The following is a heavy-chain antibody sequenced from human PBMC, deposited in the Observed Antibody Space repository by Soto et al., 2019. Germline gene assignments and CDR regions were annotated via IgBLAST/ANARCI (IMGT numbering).Heavy chain of an antibody. D-gene: IGHD2-2*02. J-gene: IGHJ6*02. CDR1: GFTFSSYG. Sequence: PGGSLRLSCAASGFTFSSYGMHWVRQAPGKGLEWVAVISYDGSNKYYADSVKGRFTISRDNSKNTLYLQMNSLRAEDTAVYYCAVLGYCSSTSCYTDYYYGMDVWGQGTTVTVSS. CDR3: AVLGYCSSTSCYTDYYYGMDV. CDR2: ISYDGSNK. V-gene: IGHV3-30*03.